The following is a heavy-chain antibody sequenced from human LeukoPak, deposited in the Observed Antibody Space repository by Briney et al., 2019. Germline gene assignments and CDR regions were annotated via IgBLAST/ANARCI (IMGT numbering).Heavy chain of an antibody. CDR1: GGTFSSYA. D-gene: IGHD6-13*01. J-gene: IGHJ5*02. CDR3: ARRSSSWYPVT. Sequence: SVKVSCKASGGTFSSYAISWVRQAPGQGLEWMGRIIPILGIANYAQRFQGRVTITADKSTSTAYMELSSLRSEDTAVYYCARRSSSWYPVTWGQGTLVTVSS. V-gene: IGHV1-69*04. CDR2: IIPILGIA.